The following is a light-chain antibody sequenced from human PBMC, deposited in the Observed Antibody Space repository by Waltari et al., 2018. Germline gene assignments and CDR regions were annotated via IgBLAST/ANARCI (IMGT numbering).Light chain of an antibody. CDR3: SSYAGTDNFVV. CDR2: EVN. V-gene: IGLV2-8*01. Sequence: QSALTQPPSASGSPGQSVTLPCTGTSSDVGAYDYVPWYQHHPDKAPKLIIFEVNKWPSGVPDRFSGSKSGNTASLTVSGLQAEDEADYYCSSYAGTDNFVVFGGGTKLTVL. J-gene: IGLJ2*01. CDR1: SSDVGAYDY.